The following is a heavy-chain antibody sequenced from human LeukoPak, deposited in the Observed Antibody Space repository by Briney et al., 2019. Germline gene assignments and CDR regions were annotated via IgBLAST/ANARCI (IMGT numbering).Heavy chain of an antibody. D-gene: IGHD3-22*01. V-gene: IGHV1-18*01. CDR3: ARVGNYYDRNPFDI. CDR1: GYTFTSYG. J-gene: IGHJ3*02. CDR2: ISGYNGYT. Sequence: ASVKVSCKASGYTFTSYGISWVRQAPGQGLEWMGWISGYNGYTTYAQKLQGRVTMATDTSTSTAYMELRSLKSDDTAVYYCARVGNYYDRNPFDIWGQGTMVTVSS.